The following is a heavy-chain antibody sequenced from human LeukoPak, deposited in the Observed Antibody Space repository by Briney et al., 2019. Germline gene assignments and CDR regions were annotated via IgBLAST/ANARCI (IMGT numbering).Heavy chain of an antibody. CDR3: AKDTSPPDWFDP. CDR1: GYTFTGSY. Sequence: GASVKVSCKASGYTFTGSYMHWVRQAPGQGLEWMGWINPNSGGTKYAQKFQGRVTMTRDTSISTAYMDLSRLRSDDTAVYYCAKDTSPPDWFDPWGQGTLVTVSS. CDR2: INPNSGGT. J-gene: IGHJ5*02. V-gene: IGHV1-2*02. D-gene: IGHD2-2*01.